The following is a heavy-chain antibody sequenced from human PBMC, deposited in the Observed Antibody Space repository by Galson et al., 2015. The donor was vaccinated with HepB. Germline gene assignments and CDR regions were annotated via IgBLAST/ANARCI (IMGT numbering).Heavy chain of an antibody. CDR1: GLTFSSYA. CDR2: ISGSSDSI. V-gene: IGHV3-23*01. CDR3: TKGPDDDYSNSDHQEHYYYYYMDV. Sequence: SLRLSCAASGLTFSSYAMSWVRQAPGKGLEWVSAISGSSDSIHYADSVKGRVTISRDNSRNTLYLQMNSLRVEDTALYYCTKGPDDDYSNSDHQEHYYYYYMDVWGKGTTVTVSS. D-gene: IGHD4-11*01. J-gene: IGHJ6*03.